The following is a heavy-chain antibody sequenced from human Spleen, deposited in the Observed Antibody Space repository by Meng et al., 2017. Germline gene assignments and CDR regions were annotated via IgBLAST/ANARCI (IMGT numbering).Heavy chain of an antibody. Sequence: GQFGGEVKKPGASGKVSCKASGNTFPDYYLHWVRRAPGQGLEWMGRINPKSGDTHYAQKFQGRVTMTGDTSISTAYMELSGLRSDDTAMYYCARDEDISAAGKLFGDYWGQGTLVTVSS. CDR1: GNTFPDYY. D-gene: IGHD6-13*01. CDR3: ARDEDISAAGKLFGDY. J-gene: IGHJ4*02. CDR2: INPKSGDT. V-gene: IGHV1-2*06.